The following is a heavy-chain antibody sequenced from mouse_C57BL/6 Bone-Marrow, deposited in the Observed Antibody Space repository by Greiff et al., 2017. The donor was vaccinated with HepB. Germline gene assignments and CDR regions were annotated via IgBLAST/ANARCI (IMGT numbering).Heavy chain of an antibody. V-gene: IGHV1-69*01. CDR3: AREDYYAMDY. CDR2: IDPSDSYT. J-gene: IGHJ4*01. CDR1: GYTFNSYW. Sequence: VQLQQPGAELVMPGASVKLSCKASGYTFNSYWMHWVKQRPGQGLEWIGEIDPSDSYTNYNQKFKGKSTLTVDKSSSTAYMQLSSLTSEDSAVYYCAREDYYAMDYWGQGTSVTVSS.